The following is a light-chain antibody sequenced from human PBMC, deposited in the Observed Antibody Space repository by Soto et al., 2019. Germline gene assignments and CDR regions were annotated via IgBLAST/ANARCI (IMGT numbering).Light chain of an antibody. Sequence: QSVLTQPPSVSGAPGQRVTISCTGSSSNIGAGYEVHWYQQIPGTAPKLLIYGNTNRPSGVPERFSASKSGTSASLAITGLQAEDEADYYCQSYESSLSGWIFGGGTKLTVL. V-gene: IGLV1-40*01. CDR3: QSYESSLSGWI. CDR2: GNT. J-gene: IGLJ2*01. CDR1: SSNIGAGYE.